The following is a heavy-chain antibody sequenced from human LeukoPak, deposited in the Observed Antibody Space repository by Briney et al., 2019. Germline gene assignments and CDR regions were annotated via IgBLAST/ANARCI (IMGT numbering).Heavy chain of an antibody. J-gene: IGHJ6*02. D-gene: IGHD2-2*01. CDR3: ARVPSGVPAPYYYGMDV. V-gene: IGHV1-18*04. CDR2: ISPHNDNT. CDR1: GYTFTNHG. Sequence: GASVKASCKASGYTFTNHGITWVRQAPGQGLEWMGWISPHNDNTDYAQNLQGRVTMTADTSTNTVYMELRSLRSDDTAMYFCARVPSGVPAPYYYGMDVWGQGTTVIVSS.